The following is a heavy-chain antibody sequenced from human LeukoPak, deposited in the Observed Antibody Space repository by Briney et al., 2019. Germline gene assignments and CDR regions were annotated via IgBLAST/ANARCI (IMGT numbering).Heavy chain of an antibody. D-gene: IGHD3-22*01. V-gene: IGHV4-59*01. J-gene: IGHJ6*02. Sequence: SETLSLTCTVSGGSISSYYRSWIRQPPGKGLEWIGYIYYSGSTNYNPSLKSRVTISVDTSKNQSSLKLSSVTAADTAVYYCARANYYDSSGYYYRYGMDVWGQGTTVTVSS. CDR3: ARANYYDSSGYYYRYGMDV. CDR1: GGSISSYY. CDR2: IYYSGST.